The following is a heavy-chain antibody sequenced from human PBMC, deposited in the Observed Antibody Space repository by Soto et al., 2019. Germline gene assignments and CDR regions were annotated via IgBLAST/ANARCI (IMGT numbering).Heavy chain of an antibody. Sequence: SETQSLTSAVYGGSFSGYYWSWIRQPPGKGLEWIGEINHSGSTNYNPSLKSRVTISVDTSKNQFSLKLSSVTAADTAVYYCAGYSSSYYYYYMDVWGKGTTVTVSS. D-gene: IGHD6-6*01. V-gene: IGHV4-34*01. CDR1: GGSFSGYY. CDR2: INHSGST. CDR3: AGYSSSYYYYYMDV. J-gene: IGHJ6*03.